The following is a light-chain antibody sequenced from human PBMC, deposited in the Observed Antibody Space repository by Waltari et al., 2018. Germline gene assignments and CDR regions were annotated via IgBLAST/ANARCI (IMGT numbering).Light chain of an antibody. J-gene: IGKJ2*01. CDR1: QIVTTN. Sequence: EIVMTQSPATLSVSPGERATISCRASQIVTTNLAWYQQKPGQAPRLLIYGASTRATGIPARFSGSGSGTDFTLTINSLQSEDFAVYFCQQYNDWPPRDTFGQGTKLQIK. V-gene: IGKV3-15*01. CDR2: GAS. CDR3: QQYNDWPPRDT.